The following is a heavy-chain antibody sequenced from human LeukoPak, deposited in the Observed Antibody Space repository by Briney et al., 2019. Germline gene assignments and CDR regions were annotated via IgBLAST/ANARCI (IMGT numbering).Heavy chain of an antibody. CDR2: INGDGSSA. Sequence: PGGSLRLSCAVSGLIFSHYSMHWVRQAPGKGLLWVSGINGDGSSASYGNSVKGRFTISRDNAKNTLFPQMNSLTVEDTAVYYCARAFHFGDFFDYWGQGALVTVSS. CDR3: ARAFHFGDFFDY. CDR1: GLIFSHYS. D-gene: IGHD4-17*01. V-gene: IGHV3-74*01. J-gene: IGHJ4*02.